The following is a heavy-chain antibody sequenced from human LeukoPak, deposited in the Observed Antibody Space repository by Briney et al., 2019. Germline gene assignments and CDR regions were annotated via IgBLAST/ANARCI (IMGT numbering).Heavy chain of an antibody. J-gene: IGHJ4*02. D-gene: IGHD5-18*01. Sequence: SETLSLTCAVYGGSFSGYYWSWIRQPPGKGLEWIGEINHSGSTNYNPSLKSRVTISVDTSKNQFSLKLSSVTAADTAVYYCARIIQLWAYFDYWGQGTLVAVSS. V-gene: IGHV4-34*01. CDR1: GGSFSGYY. CDR3: ARIIQLWAYFDY. CDR2: INHSGST.